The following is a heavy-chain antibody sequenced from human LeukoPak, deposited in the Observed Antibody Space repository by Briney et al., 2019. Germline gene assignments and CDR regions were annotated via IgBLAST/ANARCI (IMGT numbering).Heavy chain of an antibody. CDR2: INPNSGGT. D-gene: IGHD2-21*01. J-gene: IGHJ4*02. V-gene: IGHV1-2*02. CDR1: GCTFTGYY. Sequence: ASVKVSCKASGCTFTGYYMHWVRQAPGQGLEWMGWINPNSGGTNYAQKFQGRVTMTRDTSISTAYMELSRLRSDDTAVYYCARASEAYCGGDCYSYPGDYWGQGTLVTVSS. CDR3: ARASEAYCGGDCYSYPGDY.